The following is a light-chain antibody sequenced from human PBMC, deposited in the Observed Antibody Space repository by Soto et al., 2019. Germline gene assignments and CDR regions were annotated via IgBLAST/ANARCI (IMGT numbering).Light chain of an antibody. CDR2: RNN. CDR3: AAWDDSLSGPV. V-gene: IGLV1-47*01. Sequence: QSVLTQPPSASGTPGQRVTISCSGSSSNIGSNYVYWYQQLPGTAPKLLIYRNNQRPSGVPDRFSGSKSGTSASLAISGLRSEDEADYYCAAWDDSLSGPVFGGGTHLTV. CDR1: SSNIGSNY. J-gene: IGLJ7*01.